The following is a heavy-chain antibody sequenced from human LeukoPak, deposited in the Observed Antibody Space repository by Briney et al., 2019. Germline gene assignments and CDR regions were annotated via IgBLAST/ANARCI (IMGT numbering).Heavy chain of an antibody. CDR2: IFPSGGET. CDR1: AFTFNTFDNFA. D-gene: IGHD2-8*02. V-gene: IGHV3-23*01. CDR3: ATYRQVLLPFES. Sequence: GGSLRLSCSVSAFTFNTFDNFAMNWVRQAPGKGLEWVSSIFPSGGETHYADSVRGRFTISRDNSKSTLSLQMNSLRAEDTAIYYCATYRQVLLPFESWGQGTLVTVSS. J-gene: IGHJ4*02.